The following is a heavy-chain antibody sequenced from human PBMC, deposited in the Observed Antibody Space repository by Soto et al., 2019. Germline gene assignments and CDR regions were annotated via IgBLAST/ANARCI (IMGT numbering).Heavy chain of an antibody. D-gene: IGHD2-2*01. Sequence: PSETLSLTCAVYGGSFSGYYWSWIRQPPGKGLEWIGEINHSGSTNYNPSLKGRVTISVDTSKNQFSLKLSSVTAADTAVYYCARGGEYCSSTSCYAGGYYYYGMDVWGQGTTVTSP. CDR3: ARGGEYCSSTSCYAGGYYYYGMDV. CDR2: INHSGST. J-gene: IGHJ6*02. CDR1: GGSFSGYY. V-gene: IGHV4-34*01.